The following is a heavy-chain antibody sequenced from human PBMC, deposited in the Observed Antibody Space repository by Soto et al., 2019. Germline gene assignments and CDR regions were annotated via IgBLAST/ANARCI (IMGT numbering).Heavy chain of an antibody. V-gene: IGHV4-31*03. D-gene: IGHD6-19*01. CDR1: GYSITAGGYC. J-gene: IGHJ5*02. Sequence: SETLSLTCFVSGYSITAGGYCWSWIRHHPGKGLEWIGSFYSSGSIIYNPSLTSRVSISGDTSSNQFSMRLTSVTAADTARYYCARMYSSGSGWFHPWGQGTLLTVPS. CDR2: FYSSGSI. CDR3: ARMYSSGSGWFHP.